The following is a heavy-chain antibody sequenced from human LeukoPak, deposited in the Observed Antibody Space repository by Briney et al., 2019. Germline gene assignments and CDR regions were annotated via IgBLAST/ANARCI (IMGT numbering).Heavy chain of an antibody. J-gene: IGHJ4*02. D-gene: IGHD5-18*01. CDR1: GFTFDDYA. Sequence: GGSLRLSCAASGFTFDDYAMHWVRQAPGKGLEWVSGISWNSGSIGYADSVKGRFTISRDNAKNSLYLQMNSLRAEDTALYYCAKDIRAWGGYSYGFDYWGQGTLVTVSS. V-gene: IGHV3-9*01. CDR3: AKDIRAWGGYSYGFDY. CDR2: ISWNSGSI.